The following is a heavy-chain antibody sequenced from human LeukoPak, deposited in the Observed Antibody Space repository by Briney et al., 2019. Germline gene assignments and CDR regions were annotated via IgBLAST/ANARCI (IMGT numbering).Heavy chain of an antibody. CDR2: INPNSGGT. CDR1: GYTFTGYY. V-gene: IGHV1-2*02. Sequence: ASVKVSCKASGYTFTGYYMHWVRQAPGQGLEWMGWINPNSGGTNYAQKFQGRVTMTRDTSISTAYMELSRLRPDDTAVYYCAREGLKSSNWFDPWGQGTLVTVSS. J-gene: IGHJ5*02. CDR3: AREGLKSSNWFDP.